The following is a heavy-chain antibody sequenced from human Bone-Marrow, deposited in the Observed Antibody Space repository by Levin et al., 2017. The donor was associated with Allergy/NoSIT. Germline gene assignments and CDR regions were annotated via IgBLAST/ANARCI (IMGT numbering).Heavy chain of an antibody. Sequence: GESLKISCQASGFSFSNYWIGWVRQMPGKGLEWMGFIYPGDSDTTYTPSFEGQVTISADKSIMTASLQWTRLKASDTAMYYCGRLASGYFYTDFWGQGTPVTVSS. J-gene: IGHJ4*02. V-gene: IGHV5-51*01. D-gene: IGHD3-22*01. CDR1: GFSFSNYW. CDR3: GRLASGYFYTDF. CDR2: IYPGDSDT.